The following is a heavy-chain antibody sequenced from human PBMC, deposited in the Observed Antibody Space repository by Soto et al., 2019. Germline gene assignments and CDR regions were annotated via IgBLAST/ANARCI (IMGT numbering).Heavy chain of an antibody. J-gene: IGHJ5*02. D-gene: IGHD3-3*01. CDR1: GFTFSSYA. V-gene: IGHV3-23*01. CDR3: AKAPRNYDFWRGYTGQSFWFDP. Sequence: EVQVLESGGGLVQHGGSLRRSCAASGFTFSSYAMSWVRQAPGKGLEWVSAISGSGGSTYYADSVKGRFTISRDNSKNTLYLQMNSLRAEDTAVYYCAKAPRNYDFWRGYTGQSFWFDPWGQGTLVTVSS. CDR2: ISGSGGST.